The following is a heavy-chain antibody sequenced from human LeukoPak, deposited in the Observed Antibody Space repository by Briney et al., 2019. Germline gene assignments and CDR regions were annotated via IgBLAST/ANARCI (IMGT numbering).Heavy chain of an antibody. J-gene: IGHJ4*02. Sequence: SSETLSLTCTVSGGSISSYYWSWIRQPAGKGLEWIGRIYTSGSTNYNPSLKSRVTMSVDTSKNQFSLKLSSVTAADTAVYYCARQQDYYGSGSYYHGSYDYWGQGTLVTVSS. CDR2: IYTSGST. CDR3: ARQQDYYGSGSYYHGSYDY. CDR1: GGSISSYY. V-gene: IGHV4-4*07. D-gene: IGHD3-10*01.